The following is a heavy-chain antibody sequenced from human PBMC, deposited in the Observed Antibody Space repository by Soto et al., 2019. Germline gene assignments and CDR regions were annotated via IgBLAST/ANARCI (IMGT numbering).Heavy chain of an antibody. V-gene: IGHV4-34*01. CDR1: GGSFSGYY. D-gene: IGHD3-3*01. CDR3: ARCFLRI. J-gene: IGHJ3*02. CDR2: INHSGST. Sequence: PSESLSLTCAVYGGSFSGYYWSWIRQPPGKGLEWIGEINHSGSTNYNPSVKSRVTISVDTSKNQFSLKLSSVTAADTAVYYCARCFLRIWGQGTMVTVSS.